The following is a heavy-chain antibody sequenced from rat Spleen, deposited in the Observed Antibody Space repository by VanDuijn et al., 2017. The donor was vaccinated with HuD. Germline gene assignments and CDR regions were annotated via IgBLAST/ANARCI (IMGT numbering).Heavy chain of an antibody. CDR1: GFNFNDYW. CDR2: INQDSSTI. J-gene: IGHJ2*01. Sequence: EVKLVESGGGLVQPGRSLKLSCAASGFNFNDYWMGWVRQAPGKGLEWIGEINQDSSTIKFIPSLKDRFTISRDNAQNTLYLQMNKLESDDKAIYYCAREEAGVDYWGQGVMVTVSS. CDR3: AREEAGVDY. V-gene: IGHV4-2*01. D-gene: IGHD1-11*01.